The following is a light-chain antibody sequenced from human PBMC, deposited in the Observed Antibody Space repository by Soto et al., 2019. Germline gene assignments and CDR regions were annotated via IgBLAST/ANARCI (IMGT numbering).Light chain of an antibody. CDR2: EVS. Sequence: QSVLTQPASVSGSPGQSITISCTGTSSDVGDYPYVSWYQQHPGEAPQLIISEVSDRPSRISNRFSGSKSGNTASLTISGLQAEAEADYYCSSYSTRTTLEVFGGGTKLTVL. J-gene: IGLJ2*01. V-gene: IGLV2-14*01. CDR3: SSYSTRTTLEV. CDR1: SSDVGDYPY.